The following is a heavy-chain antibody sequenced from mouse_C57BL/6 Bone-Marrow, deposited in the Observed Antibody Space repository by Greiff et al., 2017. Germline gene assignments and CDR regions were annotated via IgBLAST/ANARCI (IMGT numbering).Heavy chain of an antibody. CDR1: GYTFTSYW. D-gene: IGHD1-1*01. Sequence: VKLLESGAELAKPGASVKLSCKASGYTFTSYWMHWVKQRPGQGLEWIGEIDPSDSYTNYNQKFKGKSTLTVDKSSSTAYMQLSSLTSEDSAVYYCARDYGSSYDWYFDVWGTGTTVTVSS. CDR3: ARDYGSSYDWYFDV. CDR2: IDPSDSYT. V-gene: IGHV1-69*01. J-gene: IGHJ1*03.